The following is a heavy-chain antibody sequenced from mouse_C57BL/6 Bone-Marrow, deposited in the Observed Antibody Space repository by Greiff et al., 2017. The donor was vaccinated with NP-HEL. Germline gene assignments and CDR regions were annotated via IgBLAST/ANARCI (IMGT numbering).Heavy chain of an antibody. D-gene: IGHD1-1*01. CDR1: GFNIKDDY. CDR3: FLPDYYRSLFDY. V-gene: IGHV14-4*01. Sequence: EVQLQQSGAELVRPGASVKLSCTASGFNIKDDYMHWVKQRPEQGLEWIGWIDPENGDTEYASKFQGKATITADTSSNTAYLQLSSLTSEDTAVYYCFLPDYYRSLFDYWGQGTTLTVSS. J-gene: IGHJ2*01. CDR2: IDPENGDT.